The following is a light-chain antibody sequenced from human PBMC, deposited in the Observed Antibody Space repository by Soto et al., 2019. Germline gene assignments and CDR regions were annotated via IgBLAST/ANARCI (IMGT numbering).Light chain of an antibody. V-gene: IGKV3-11*01. CDR2: DTS. J-gene: IGKJ4*01. Sequence: EILLTQSPATLSLSPGERATLSCRASQSVNNFLAWYQQKPGQAPRLLIYDTSIRATDIPARFSGSGSWTDFTLTIRRLEPEDFAVYYCQHRTNWPHALTFAGGTKVDIK. CDR3: QHRTNWPHALT. CDR1: QSVNNF.